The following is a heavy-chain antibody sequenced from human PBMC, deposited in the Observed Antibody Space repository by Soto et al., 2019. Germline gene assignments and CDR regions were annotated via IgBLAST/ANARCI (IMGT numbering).Heavy chain of an antibody. CDR1: GRSFIGYY. Sequence: QVQLQQWGAGLLKPSETVSLTCAVYGRSFIGYYGTWIRQPPGKGLEWIGEINHSGSTNYNPSLKSRVTISADTSKNQFSLRLSSVTAADTAVYYCATLGHYDFWSGFRKGNWFDPWGQGTLVTVSS. V-gene: IGHV4-34*01. CDR2: INHSGST. CDR3: ATLGHYDFWSGFRKGNWFDP. J-gene: IGHJ5*02. D-gene: IGHD3-3*01.